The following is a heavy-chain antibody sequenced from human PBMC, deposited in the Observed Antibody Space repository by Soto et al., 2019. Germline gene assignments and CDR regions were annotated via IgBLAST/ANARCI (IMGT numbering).Heavy chain of an antibody. CDR2: ISSAAGST. CDR3: ATLRVAAAGTGRGFDS. Sequence: EVQLLESGGGLVQPGGSLRLSCAASGITFSTYAMSWVRQVPGKGLEWVSAISSAAGSTYYPDSVKGRFTISRDNSKNTLYLQMNSLRAEDTAVYYCATLRVAAAGTGRGFDSWGQGTLVTVSS. J-gene: IGHJ4*02. D-gene: IGHD6-13*01. V-gene: IGHV3-23*01. CDR1: GITFSTYA.